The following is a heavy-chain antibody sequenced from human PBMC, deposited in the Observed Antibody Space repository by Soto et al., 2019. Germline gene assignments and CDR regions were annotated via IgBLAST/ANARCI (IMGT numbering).Heavy chain of an antibody. D-gene: IGHD5-18*01. CDR2: ISYDGGLQ. CDR3: VSDRGYGHASVPHS. CDR1: GFTFSSYG. J-gene: IGHJ4*02. Sequence: QAPLVESGGGVVQPGRSLRLSCAASGFTFSSYGMHWVRQAPGTGLEWVAVISYDGGLQHYADSVKGRFTISRDNSKNMVLLQMNSLRAEDTAVYYCVSDRGYGHASVPHSWGQGTLVSVSS. V-gene: IGHV3-30*03.